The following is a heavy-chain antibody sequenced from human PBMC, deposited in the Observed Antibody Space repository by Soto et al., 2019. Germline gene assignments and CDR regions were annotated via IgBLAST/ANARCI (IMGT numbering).Heavy chain of an antibody. CDR3: ARSYCSSTSCYLEAYYYMDV. Sequence: GGSLRLSCAASGFTFSSYWMHWVRQAPGKGLVWVSRINSDGSSTSYADSVKGRLTISRDNAKNTLYLQMNSLRAEDTAVYYCARSYCSSTSCYLEAYYYMDVWGKGTTVTVSS. CDR2: INSDGSST. CDR1: GFTFSSYW. J-gene: IGHJ6*03. D-gene: IGHD2-2*01. V-gene: IGHV3-74*01.